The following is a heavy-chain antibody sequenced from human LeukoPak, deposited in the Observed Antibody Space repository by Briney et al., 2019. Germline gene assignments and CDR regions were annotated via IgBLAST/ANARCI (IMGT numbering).Heavy chain of an antibody. CDR2: INSVGSST. Sequence: GGSLRLSCAASGFTFSSYWMHLLRQAPGKGLVWVSRINSVGSSTSYADSVKGRFTISRDNAKNTLYLQVNSLRAEDTAVCYCARDRGSSCLDVWGKGTTVTVSS. J-gene: IGHJ6*04. CDR3: ARDRGSSCLDV. D-gene: IGHD6-13*01. CDR1: GFTFSSYW. V-gene: IGHV3-74*01.